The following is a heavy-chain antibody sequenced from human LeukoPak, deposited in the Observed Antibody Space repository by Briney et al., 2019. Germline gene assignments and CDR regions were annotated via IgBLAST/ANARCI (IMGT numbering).Heavy chain of an antibody. Sequence: PGRSLRLSCAASGFTFSSYGMHWVRQAPGKGLEWVAVISYDGSNKYYADSVKGRFTISRDNSKNTLYLQMNSLRAEDTAVYYCAKDHLWLANWFDPWGQGTLVTVSS. CDR2: ISYDGSNK. D-gene: IGHD5-24*01. J-gene: IGHJ5*02. V-gene: IGHV3-30*18. CDR1: GFTFSSYG. CDR3: AKDHLWLANWFDP.